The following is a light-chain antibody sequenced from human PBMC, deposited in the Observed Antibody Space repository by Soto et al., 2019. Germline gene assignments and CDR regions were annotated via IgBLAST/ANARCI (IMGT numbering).Light chain of an antibody. CDR2: AAS. Sequence: DIQMTQSPSSLSASVGDRVTITCRASQSITNYLNWYQQKPGKAPKLLIYAASSLQSGVPSRFSGSGSGTDSTLTISSLQPEDFATYYSQQSYSAPRTFGQGTRVEI. J-gene: IGKJ1*01. CDR3: QQSYSAPRT. CDR1: QSITNY. V-gene: IGKV1-39*01.